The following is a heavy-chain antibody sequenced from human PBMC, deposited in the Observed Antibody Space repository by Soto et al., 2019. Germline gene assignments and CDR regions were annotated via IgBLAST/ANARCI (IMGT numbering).Heavy chain of an antibody. CDR3: ARDLPGCSGGSCYHDY. CDR2: IIPIFGTA. J-gene: IGHJ4*01. Sequence: QVQLVQSGAEVNKPGSSVKVSCKASGGTFSSYAISWVRQAPGQGLEWMGGIIPIFGTANYAQKFQGRGTITADEYRSTDYSELCRLRTEDTAVYYCARDLPGCSGGSCYHDYWGHGTLVTVCS. D-gene: IGHD2-15*01. CDR1: GGTFSSYA. V-gene: IGHV1-69*01.